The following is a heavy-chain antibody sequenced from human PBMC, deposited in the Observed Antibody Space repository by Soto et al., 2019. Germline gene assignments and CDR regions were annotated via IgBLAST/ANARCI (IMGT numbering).Heavy chain of an antibody. V-gene: IGHV3-23*01. J-gene: IGHJ6*02. D-gene: IGHD6-19*01. CDR2: ISGSGGST. CDR3: ATVSPIAVAGIYYYYGMDV. Sequence: PGGSLRLSCAASGFTFTSYAMRWVRQAPGKGLEWVSAISGSGGSTYYADSVKGRFTISRDNSKNTLYLQMSSLRSEDTAVYYCATVSPIAVAGIYYYYGMDVWGQGTTVTVSS. CDR1: GFTFTSYA.